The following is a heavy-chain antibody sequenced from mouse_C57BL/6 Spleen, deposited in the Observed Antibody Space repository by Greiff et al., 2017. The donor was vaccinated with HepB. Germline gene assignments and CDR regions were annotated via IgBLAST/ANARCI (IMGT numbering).Heavy chain of an antibody. J-gene: IGHJ1*03. CDR2: IYPGDGDT. Sequence: VQLQQSGPELVKPGASVKISCKASGYAFSSSWMNWVKQRPGKGLEWIGRIYPGDGDTNYNGKFKGKATLTADKSSSTAYMQLSSLTSEDSAVYFCARPLYYSNYPWYFDVWGTGTTVTVSS. D-gene: IGHD2-5*01. V-gene: IGHV1-82*01. CDR1: GYAFSSSW. CDR3: ARPLYYSNYPWYFDV.